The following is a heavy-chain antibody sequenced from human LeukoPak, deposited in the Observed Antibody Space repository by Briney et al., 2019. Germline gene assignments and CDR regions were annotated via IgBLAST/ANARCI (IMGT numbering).Heavy chain of an antibody. CDR1: GFTFSGYA. CDR2: ISYDGTDK. J-gene: IGHJ4*02. Sequence: GGSLRLSCSASGFTFSGYAMHWVRQAPGKGLEWVAIISYDGTDKYYEDSVKGRFTIARDNSKNTLYLQLNNLRPEDTGVYYCAKDLVTKVRGAIYYFDYWGQGTLVTVSS. CDR3: AKDLVTKVRGAIYYFDY. D-gene: IGHD3-10*01. V-gene: IGHV3-30*04.